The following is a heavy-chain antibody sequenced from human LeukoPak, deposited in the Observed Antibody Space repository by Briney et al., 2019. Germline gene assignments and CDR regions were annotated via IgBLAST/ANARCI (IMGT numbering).Heavy chain of an antibody. CDR1: GFTFSSYS. D-gene: IGHD1-26*01. J-gene: IGHJ4*02. Sequence: GGSLRLSCADSGFTFSSYSMNWVRQAPGKGLEWVSYISSSSNYIYYADSVKGRFTISRDNAKKSLYLQMISLRAEDMALYYCAKDLSGSYSFDYWGQGTLVTVSS. CDR2: ISSSSNYI. V-gene: IGHV3-21*04. CDR3: AKDLSGSYSFDY.